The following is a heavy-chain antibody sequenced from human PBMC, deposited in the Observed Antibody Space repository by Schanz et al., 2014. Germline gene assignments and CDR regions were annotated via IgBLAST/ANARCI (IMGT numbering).Heavy chain of an antibody. CDR2: FHHEDGDT. V-gene: IGHV1-24*01. Sequence: QLMQSGSEVRKPGASVKVSCEISGYTVSALAMHWVRQAPGRGLEWMGGFHHEDGDTVYAQKFQGRVIMTEDTATDTAYVELSRLTSEDTGVYYCATETSRTWFYNGVDVWGQGTTVTVSS. D-gene: IGHD2-2*01. J-gene: IGHJ6*02. CDR1: GYTVSALA. CDR3: ATETSRTWFYNGVDV.